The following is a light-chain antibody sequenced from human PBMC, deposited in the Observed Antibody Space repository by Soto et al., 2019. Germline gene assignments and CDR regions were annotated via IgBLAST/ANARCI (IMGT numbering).Light chain of an antibody. Sequence: QSVLTQPASVSGSPGQSITIFCTGTSSDIGIYNFVSWYQQHPGKAPKLMIYNVYSRPSGVSSRFSGSKSGNTASLTISWLQAEDEADYYCNLYTSASTYVFGTGTKVTVL. CDR2: NVY. J-gene: IGLJ1*01. CDR3: NLYTSASTYV. CDR1: SSDIGIYNF. V-gene: IGLV2-14*03.